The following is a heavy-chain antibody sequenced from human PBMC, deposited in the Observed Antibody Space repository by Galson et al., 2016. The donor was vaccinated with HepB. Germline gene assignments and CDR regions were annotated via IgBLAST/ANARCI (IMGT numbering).Heavy chain of an antibody. CDR2: IIPISGTV. D-gene: IGHD1-1*01. Sequence: SVKVSCKASGGSFSTYGLTWVRQAPGQGLEWMGGIIPISGTVKSAQKFQGRVTITADESTSTAYMELSSLRSEDTSVYYCARGTNGQVPGLWDFDIWGRGTLVTVSS. J-gene: IGHJ2*01. CDR1: GGSFSTYG. CDR3: ARGTNGQVPGLWDFDI. V-gene: IGHV1-69*13.